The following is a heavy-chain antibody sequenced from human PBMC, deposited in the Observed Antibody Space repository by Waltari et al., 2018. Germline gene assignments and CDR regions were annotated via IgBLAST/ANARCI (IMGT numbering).Heavy chain of an antibody. D-gene: IGHD3-16*01. CDR1: GGTFSSYA. J-gene: IGHJ6*03. CDR3: ARQAHGGGSLMDV. Sequence: QVQLVQSGAEVKKPGSSVKVSCKASGGTFSSYAISWVRRAPGQGLEWMGGIIPIRGIANDAQKFQGRVPITADESTSTAYMELSSLRSEDTAVYYCARQAHGGGSLMDVWGKGTTVTVSS. V-gene: IGHV1-69*04. CDR2: IIPIRGIA.